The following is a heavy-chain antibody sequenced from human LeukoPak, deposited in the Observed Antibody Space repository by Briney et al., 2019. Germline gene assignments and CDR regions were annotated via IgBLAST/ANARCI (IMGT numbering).Heavy chain of an antibody. Sequence: GGSLRLSCAASGFTFDGYAMHWVRQAPGKGLVWVSRINSDGSSTSYADSVKGRFTISRDNAKNTLYLQMNSLRAEDTAVYYCARVSITMVRGVLDYWGQGTLVTVSS. D-gene: IGHD3-10*01. V-gene: IGHV3-74*01. CDR3: ARVSITMVRGVLDY. J-gene: IGHJ4*02. CDR2: INSDGSST. CDR1: GFTFDGYA.